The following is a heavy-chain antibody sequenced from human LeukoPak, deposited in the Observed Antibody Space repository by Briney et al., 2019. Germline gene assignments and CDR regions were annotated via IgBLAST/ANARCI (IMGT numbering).Heavy chain of an antibody. J-gene: IGHJ6*02. V-gene: IGHV4-4*07. CDR1: GGSISSYY. D-gene: IGHD4-17*01. CDR2: FYISGST. Sequence: SETLSLTCTVSGGSISSYYWSWIRQPAGKGLEWIGRFYISGSTNYNPSLKSRVAMSVDTSKNQFSLRLNSVTAADTAVYYCTTVSTGDYGYYYYYGMDVWGQGTTVTVSS. CDR3: TTVSTGDYGYYYYYGMDV.